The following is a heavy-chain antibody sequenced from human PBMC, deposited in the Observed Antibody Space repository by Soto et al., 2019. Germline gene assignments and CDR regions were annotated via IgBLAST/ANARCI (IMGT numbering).Heavy chain of an antibody. V-gene: IGHV3-23*01. D-gene: IGHD3-10*01. J-gene: IGHJ4*02. CDR1: GVTFPRSA. CDR3: AKGSFGFDY. Sequence: GGSLRLSCAASGVTFPRSAMIWVRQVPGEGLQWVSSISKSGDSTYYADSVKGRFTTSRDNSKNTLYLQMNSLRAEDTAIYYCAKGSFGFDYWGQGTLVTVSS. CDR2: ISKSGDST.